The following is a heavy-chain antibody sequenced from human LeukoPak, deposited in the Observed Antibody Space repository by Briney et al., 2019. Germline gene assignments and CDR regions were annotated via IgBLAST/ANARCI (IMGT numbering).Heavy chain of an antibody. D-gene: IGHD4-11*01. CDR1: GGSISSYY. Sequence: PSETLSLTCTVSGGSISSYYWNWIRQPAGKGLEWIGRIYTSGSTYYNPSLKSRVTMSVDTSKNQFSLKVSSVTAADTAVYYCARDKGSNPFDYWGQGTLVTVSS. CDR2: IYTSGST. V-gene: IGHV4-4*07. J-gene: IGHJ4*02. CDR3: ARDKGSNPFDY.